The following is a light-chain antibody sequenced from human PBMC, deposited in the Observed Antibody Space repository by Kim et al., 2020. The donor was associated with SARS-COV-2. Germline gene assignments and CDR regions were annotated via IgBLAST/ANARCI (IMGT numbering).Light chain of an antibody. CDR3: QSYDSSKWV. J-gene: IGLJ3*02. CDR2: EDN. Sequence: GKTVTLSCNRSSGSIASNYVQWYQQRPGSAPTTVIYEDNQRPSGVPDRFSGSIDSSSNSASLTISGLKTEDEADYYCQSYDSSKWVFGGGTQLTVL. V-gene: IGLV6-57*03. CDR1: SGSIASNY.